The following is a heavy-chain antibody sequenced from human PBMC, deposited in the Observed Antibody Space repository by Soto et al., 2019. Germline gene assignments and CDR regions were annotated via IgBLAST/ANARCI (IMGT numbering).Heavy chain of an antibody. CDR1: GYTFTSYG. CDR2: ISAYNGNT. CDR3: ARDSPGIAVAGPRGFDY. J-gene: IGHJ4*02. Sequence: QVQLVQSGAEVKKPGASVKVSCKASGYTFTSYGISWVRQAPGQGLEWMGWISAYNGNTNYAQKLQGRVTMTTDTDTSTAYMELRSLRSDDTVVYYCARDSPGIAVAGPRGFDYWGQGTLVTVSS. V-gene: IGHV1-18*01. D-gene: IGHD6-19*01.